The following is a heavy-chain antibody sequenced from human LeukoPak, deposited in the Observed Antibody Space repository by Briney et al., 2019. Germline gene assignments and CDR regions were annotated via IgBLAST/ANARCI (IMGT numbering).Heavy chain of an antibody. Sequence: PGGSLRLSCAASGFTFSTYWMSWVRQAPERGLEWLANIKQDGSDKYYVDSVKGRFTISRDNAKNSLYLQMNSLRAEDTAEYYCATGGGNFDYWGQGTLVTVSS. CDR3: ATGGGNFDY. D-gene: IGHD1-14*01. J-gene: IGHJ4*02. CDR2: IKQDGSDK. CDR1: GFTFSTYW. V-gene: IGHV3-7*01.